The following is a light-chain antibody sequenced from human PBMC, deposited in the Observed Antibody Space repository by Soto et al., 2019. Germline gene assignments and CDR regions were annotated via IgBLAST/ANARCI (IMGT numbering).Light chain of an antibody. CDR1: QSISSY. CDR3: QQSYSTPRT. Sequence: DIQMTHSPSSLSASVGDRVIITCRASQSISSYLNWYQQKPGKAPKLLIYAASSLQSGVPSRFSGSGSGTDFTLTVSSLQPEDFTTYFCQQSYSTPRTFGQGTKVDI. CDR2: AAS. V-gene: IGKV1-39*01. J-gene: IGKJ1*01.